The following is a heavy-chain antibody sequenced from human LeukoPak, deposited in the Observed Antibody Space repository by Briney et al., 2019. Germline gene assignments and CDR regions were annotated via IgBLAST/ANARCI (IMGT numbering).Heavy chain of an antibody. V-gene: IGHV1-69*05. CDR2: IIPIFGTA. CDR3: AREGSGSYFFYY. CDR1: GGTFSSYA. D-gene: IGHD1-26*01. J-gene: IGHJ4*02. Sequence: SVKVSSKASGGTFSSYAISWVRQAPGQGLEWMGRIIPIFGTANYAQKFQGRVTITTDESTSTAYMELSSLRSEDTAVYYCAREGSGSYFFYYWGQGTLVTVSS.